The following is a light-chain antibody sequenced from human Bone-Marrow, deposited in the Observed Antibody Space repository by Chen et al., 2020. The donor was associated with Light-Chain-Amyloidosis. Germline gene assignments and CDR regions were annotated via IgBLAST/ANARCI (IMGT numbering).Light chain of an antibody. V-gene: IGLV3-21*02. CDR3: QVWDSSSDHWV. CDR2: DDS. CDR1: NIETKS. J-gene: IGLJ3*02. Sequence: SYVLTQPPSVSVAPGQTARITCERNNIETKSVHWYQQRPGQAPGVVVYDDSERPSGIPERFYGSNSGNTATLTISRVEAGDEADYYCQVWDSSSDHWVFGGGTKLTVV.